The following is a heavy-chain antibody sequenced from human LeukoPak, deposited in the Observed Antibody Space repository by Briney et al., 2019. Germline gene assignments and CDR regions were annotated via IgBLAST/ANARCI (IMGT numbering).Heavy chain of an antibody. Sequence: GGSLRLSCAASGFTFSSYAMSWVRQAPGKGLEWVSAISGSGGSTYYADSVKGRFTISRDNSKNTLYLRMNSLRAEDTAVYYCANGYDFWSGYPDYWGQGTLVTVSS. CDR1: GFTFSSYA. CDR2: ISGSGGST. D-gene: IGHD3-3*01. CDR3: ANGYDFWSGYPDY. J-gene: IGHJ4*02. V-gene: IGHV3-23*01.